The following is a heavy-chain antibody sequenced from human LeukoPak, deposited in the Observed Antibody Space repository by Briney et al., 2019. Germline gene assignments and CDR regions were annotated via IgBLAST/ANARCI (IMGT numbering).Heavy chain of an antibody. CDR3: AREAHGRFLEWLLSGMDV. D-gene: IGHD3-3*01. Sequence: ASVKVSCKASGYTFTSDDINWVRQATGQWLEWMGWMNPNSGNTGYAQTFQGRVTMTKNTSISTAYMELSSLRSEDTAVYYCAREAHGRFLEWLLSGMDVWGQGTTVTVSS. V-gene: IGHV1-8*01. J-gene: IGHJ6*02. CDR1: GYTFTSDD. CDR2: MNPNSGNT.